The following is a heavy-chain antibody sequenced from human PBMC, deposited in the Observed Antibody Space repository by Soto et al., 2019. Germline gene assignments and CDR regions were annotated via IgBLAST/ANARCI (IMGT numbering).Heavy chain of an antibody. V-gene: IGHV3-23*01. CDR1: GFTFSSYA. CDR3: ARGSVSGSYFFDY. D-gene: IGHD1-26*01. J-gene: IGHJ4*02. Sequence: GGSLRLSCAASGFTFSSYAMSWVRQAPGKGLEWVSAISGSGGSTYYADSVKGRFTISRDNSKNTLYLQMNSLRAEDTAVYYCARGSVSGSYFFDYWGQGTLVTVSS. CDR2: ISGSGGST.